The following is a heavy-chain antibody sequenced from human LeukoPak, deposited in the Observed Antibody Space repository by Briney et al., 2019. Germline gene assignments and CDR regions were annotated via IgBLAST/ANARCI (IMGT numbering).Heavy chain of an antibody. D-gene: IGHD5-12*01. CDR3: ARDAGNSGYGCDL. V-gene: IGHV3-48*01. J-gene: IGHJ5*02. CDR2: IRSSSET. Sequence: GGSLRLSCAASGFIFSQYSMDWVRQAPGKGLEWVSHIRSSSETFYADSVKGRFTISRDNARNSLYLQMNNLRGEDTAIYYCARDAGNSGYGCDLWGQGTLVTVSS. CDR1: GFIFSQYS.